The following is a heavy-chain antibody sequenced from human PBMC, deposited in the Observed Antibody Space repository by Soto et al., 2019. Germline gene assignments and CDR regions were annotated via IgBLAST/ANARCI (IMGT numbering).Heavy chain of an antibody. CDR2: ILPIFDTT. J-gene: IGHJ4*02. V-gene: IGHV1-69*01. CDR1: GGIFSSNA. Sequence: QVQLVQSGAEVKKPGSSVKVSCQASGGIFSSNAISWVRQAPGQGLEWMGGILPIFDTTHYAQKFQGRVTITADEATRTAYMELSSLKSEDTALSYRATGGRGYSSAPRFYFEYWGQGTLVTVSS. CDR3: ATGGRGYSSAPRFYFEY. D-gene: IGHD5-18*01.